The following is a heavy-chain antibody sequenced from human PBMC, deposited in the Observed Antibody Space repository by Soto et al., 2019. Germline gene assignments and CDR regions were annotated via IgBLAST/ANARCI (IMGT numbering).Heavy chain of an antibody. CDR2: IVVGSGNT. CDR1: GFTFTSST. Sequence: EASVKVSCKASGFTFTSSTVQWVRQARGQRLERIGWIVVGSGNTNYAQKFQERVTITRDMSTSTAYMELSSLRSEDTAVYYCAAEAYSNYGGYYYGMDVWGQGTTVTVSS. CDR3: AAEAYSNYGGYYYGMDV. V-gene: IGHV1-58*01. D-gene: IGHD4-4*01. J-gene: IGHJ6*02.